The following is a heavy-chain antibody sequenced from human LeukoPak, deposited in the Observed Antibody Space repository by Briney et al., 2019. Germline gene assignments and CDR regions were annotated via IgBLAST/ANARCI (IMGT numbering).Heavy chain of an antibody. CDR2: IKQDGSEK. J-gene: IGHJ4*02. CDR1: GFTFSSYW. D-gene: IGHD4/OR15-4a*01. Sequence: GGSLRLSCAASGFTFSSYWMNWVRQAPGEGLEWVANIKQDGSEKYYVDSVKGRFTISRDNAKNSLYLQMNSLRAEDTAVYYCARQNYGDAHDYWGQGTLVTVSS. V-gene: IGHV3-7*01. CDR3: ARQNYGDAHDY.